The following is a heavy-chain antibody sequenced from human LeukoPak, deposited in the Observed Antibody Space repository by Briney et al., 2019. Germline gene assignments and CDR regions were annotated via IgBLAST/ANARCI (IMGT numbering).Heavy chain of an antibody. V-gene: IGHV3-9*03. J-gene: IGHJ4*02. CDR1: GYTFDDYA. CDR3: AKGRGYYQTWEGYYFDY. CDR2: ISWNSGSI. D-gene: IGHD3-22*01. Sequence: GRSLRLSCAASGYTFDDYAMHWVRQAPGKGLEWVSGISWNSGSIGYADSVKGRFTISRDNAKNSLYLQMNSLRAEDMALYYCAKGRGYYQTWEGYYFDYWGQGTLVTVSS.